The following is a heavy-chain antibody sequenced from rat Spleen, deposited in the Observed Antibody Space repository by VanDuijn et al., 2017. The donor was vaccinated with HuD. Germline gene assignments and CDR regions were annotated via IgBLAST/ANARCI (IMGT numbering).Heavy chain of an antibody. D-gene: IGHD1-11*01. CDR2: FSYDGRTT. J-gene: IGHJ2*01. Sequence: EVQLVESGGGLVQPGRSLKLSCAASGFTFSDYYMAWVRQAPKKGLEWVATFSYDGRTTYYRDSVKGRFTISRDDAKSTLYLQMNSLRSEDTATYYCAKDLDYGPDYWGQGVMVTVSS. CDR3: AKDLDYGPDY. CDR1: GFTFSDYY. V-gene: IGHV5-7*01.